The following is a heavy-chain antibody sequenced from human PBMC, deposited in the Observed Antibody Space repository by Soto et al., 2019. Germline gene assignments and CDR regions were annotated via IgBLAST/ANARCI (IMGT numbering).Heavy chain of an antibody. D-gene: IGHD2-2*01. CDR1: GFTFGDYA. Sequence: GGSLRLSCTASGFTFGDYAMSWVRQAPGKGLGWVGFIRSKAYGGTTEYAASVKGRFTISRDDSKSIAYLQMNSLKTEDTAVYYCTSHCSSTSCVGYYYYGMDVWGQGTTVTV. V-gene: IGHV3-49*04. CDR2: IRSKAYGGTT. CDR3: TSHCSSTSCVGYYYYGMDV. J-gene: IGHJ6*02.